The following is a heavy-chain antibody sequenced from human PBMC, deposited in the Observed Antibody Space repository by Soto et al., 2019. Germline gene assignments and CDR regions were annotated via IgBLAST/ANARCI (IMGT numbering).Heavy chain of an antibody. V-gene: IGHV3-23*01. CDR2: MSGSGGST. Sequence: EVQLLESGGGLVQPGGSLRLSCAASGFTFSSYAMSWVRQAPGKGLEWVSAMSGSGGSTYYADSVKGRFTISRDNSKNTLHLQMSSLRAADTAVYYCAKAPTHYGSGSHYDYWGQGTLVTVSS. CDR3: AKAPTHYGSGSHYDY. D-gene: IGHD3-10*01. CDR1: GFTFSSYA. J-gene: IGHJ4*02.